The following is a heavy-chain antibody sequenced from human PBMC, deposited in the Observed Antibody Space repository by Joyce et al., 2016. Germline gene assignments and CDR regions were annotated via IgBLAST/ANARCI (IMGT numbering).Heavy chain of an antibody. CDR3: ARSSYTNGIFDY. CDR2: LSSNSSYI. Sequence: EVQLVESGGGLVKPGGSLSLSCAASGFTFSSYSMSWVRQAPGKGLEWVSSLSSNSSYIKYTDSVKGRFTISRDNAKNSLYLQMNSLRVEDTAVYYCARSSYTNGIFDYWGQGTLVTVSS. D-gene: IGHD2-8*01. CDR1: GFTFSSYS. J-gene: IGHJ4*02. V-gene: IGHV3-21*01.